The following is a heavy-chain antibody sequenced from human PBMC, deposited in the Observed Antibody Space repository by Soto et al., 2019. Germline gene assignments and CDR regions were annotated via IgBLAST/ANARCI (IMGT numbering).Heavy chain of an antibody. V-gene: IGHV1-8*01. J-gene: IGHJ6*02. Sequence: QVQLVQSGAEVKKPGASVKVSCKASGYTFTIYDINWVRQATGPGLEWMGWMNPNSANTGYAQKFQGRVTMTRNTSIITAYMELRSLSSEDTAGYYCAGEGVRGMAVWGPGTTVTVSS. CDR1: GYTFTIYD. D-gene: IGHD3-16*01. CDR2: MNPNSANT. CDR3: AGEGVRGMAV.